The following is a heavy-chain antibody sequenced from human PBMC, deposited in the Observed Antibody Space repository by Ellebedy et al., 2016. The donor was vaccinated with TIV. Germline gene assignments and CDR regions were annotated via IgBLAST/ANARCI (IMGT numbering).Heavy chain of an antibody. Sequence: PGGSLRLSCAASGFTFSTHTMNWVRQAPGKGLEWVSSISRDSSNIYYADSLKGRFTVSRDNAKNSLYLQMNSLRVEDTAVYYCARDNVVVVAAADYSYYGMDVWGQGTSVTVSS. CDR3: ARDNVVVVAAADYSYYGMDV. V-gene: IGHV3-21*01. CDR1: GFTFSTHT. J-gene: IGHJ6*02. CDR2: ISRDSSNI. D-gene: IGHD2-21*02.